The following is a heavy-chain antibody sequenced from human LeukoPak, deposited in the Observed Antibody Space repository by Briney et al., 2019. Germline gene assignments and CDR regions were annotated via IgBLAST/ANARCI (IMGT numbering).Heavy chain of an antibody. CDR3: VRYGSGRNYIDPFDF. CDR2: ISGGSDII. Sequence: GGSLRLSCAASGFSFSRHAMNWVRQAPGKGLEWISHISGGSDIIEYADSVRGRFTISRDNGRGSLYLQMNSLRVEDTAVYYCVRYGSGRNYIDPFDFWGQGTLVAVSS. J-gene: IGHJ4*02. D-gene: IGHD3-10*01. V-gene: IGHV3-48*01. CDR1: GFSFSRHA.